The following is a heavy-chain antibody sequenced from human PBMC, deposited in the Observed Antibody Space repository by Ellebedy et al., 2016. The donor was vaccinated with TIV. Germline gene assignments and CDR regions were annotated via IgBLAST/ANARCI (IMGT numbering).Heavy chain of an antibody. CDR1: GFTFSSYW. D-gene: IGHD2-2*01. CDR2: IKSDGSGT. J-gene: IGHJ5*02. V-gene: IGHV3-74*01. CDR3: ASLCSTSCYPNWFDP. Sequence: GESLKISXAASGFTFSSYWMHWVRQAPGEGLVWVARIKSDGSGTSYADSVKGRFTISRDNAKNTLYLQMNSLRAEDTAVYYCASLCSTSCYPNWFDPWGQGTLVTVSS.